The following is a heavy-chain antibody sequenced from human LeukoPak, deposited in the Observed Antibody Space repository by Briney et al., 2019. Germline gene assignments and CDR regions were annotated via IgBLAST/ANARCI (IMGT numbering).Heavy chain of an antibody. Sequence: SVKVSCKASGYSFTDYYMHWVRQAPGQGLEWMGWINPNSGGTEYAQKFQGRVTMTRDTSIITAYMELSSLRSDDTAVYLCGTDHCTSSGCYEDYYYGMDVWGQGTTVTVSS. D-gene: IGHD2-2*01. CDR2: INPNSGGT. CDR1: GYSFTDYY. CDR3: GTDHCTSSGCYEDYYYGMDV. V-gene: IGHV1-2*02. J-gene: IGHJ6*02.